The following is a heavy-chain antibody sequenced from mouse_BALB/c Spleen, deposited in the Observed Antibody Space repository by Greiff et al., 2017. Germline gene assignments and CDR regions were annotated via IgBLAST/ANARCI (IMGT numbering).Heavy chain of an antibody. Sequence: VQLQQPGAELVRPGASVKLSCKASGYTFTSYWINWVKQRPGQGLEWIGNIYPSDSYTNYNQKFKDKATLTVDKSSSTAYMQLSSPTSEDSAVYYCTRGRQYFDVWGAGTTVTVSS. CDR3: TRGRQYFDV. CDR2: IYPSDSYT. V-gene: IGHV1-69*02. J-gene: IGHJ1*01. D-gene: IGHD6-1*01. CDR1: GYTFTSYW.